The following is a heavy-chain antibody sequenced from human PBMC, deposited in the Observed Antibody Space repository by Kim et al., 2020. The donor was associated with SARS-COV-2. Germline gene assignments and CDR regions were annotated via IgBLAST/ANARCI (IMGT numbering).Heavy chain of an antibody. J-gene: IGHJ5*02. V-gene: IGHV4-34*01. D-gene: IGHD6-13*01. Sequence: SETLSLTCAVYGGSFSGYYWSWIRQPPGKGLEWIGEINHSGSTNYNPSLKSRVTISVDTSKNQFSLKLSSVTAADTAVYYCARRRTSSWHRGNWFDPWGQGTLVTVSS. CDR3: ARRRTSSWHRGNWFDP. CDR2: INHSGST. CDR1: GGSFSGYY.